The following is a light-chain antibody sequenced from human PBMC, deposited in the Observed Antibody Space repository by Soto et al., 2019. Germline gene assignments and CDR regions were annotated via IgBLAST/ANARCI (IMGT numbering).Light chain of an antibody. J-gene: IGKJ5*01. CDR2: DTS. CDR3: QKYGTSEII. Sequence: EIVLTQSPGTLSFSPGEIATLSCSASQSLTNSFIAWYQQKPGQAPRLLIYDTSSRATGIPDRFSGSGSGTDFTLTISRLEPEDFAVFFCQKYGTSEIIFGQGTRLEIK. CDR1: QSLTNSF. V-gene: IGKV3-20*01.